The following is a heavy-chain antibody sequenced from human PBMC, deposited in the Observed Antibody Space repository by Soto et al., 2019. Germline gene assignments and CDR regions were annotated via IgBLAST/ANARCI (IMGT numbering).Heavy chain of an antibody. V-gene: IGHV3-30*18. Sequence: LRLSCAASGFTFSSYGMHWVRQAPGKGLEWVAVISYDGSNKYYANSVKGRFTISRDNSKNTLYLQMNSLRAEDTAVYYCAKGAFVDSNVDYWGQGTLVTVSS. CDR1: GFTFSSYG. CDR2: ISYDGSNK. D-gene: IGHD4-4*01. J-gene: IGHJ4*02. CDR3: AKGAFVDSNVDY.